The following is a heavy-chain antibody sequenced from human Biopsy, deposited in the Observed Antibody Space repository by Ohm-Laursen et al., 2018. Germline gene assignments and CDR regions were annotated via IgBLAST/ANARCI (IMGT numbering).Heavy chain of an antibody. D-gene: IGHD3-22*01. CDR2: ISAYNGNR. CDR1: GYTSTRYC. V-gene: IGHV1-18*01. Sequence: GPSATASCKASGYTSTRYCIGWVRQAPGQGLEWMGWISAYNGNRNYAQKFQGRATMTTDTSTSTVYMELRSLRSDDTAVYFCAREEDNSGYDYYGMDVWGQGTTVTVSS. J-gene: IGHJ6*02. CDR3: AREEDNSGYDYYGMDV.